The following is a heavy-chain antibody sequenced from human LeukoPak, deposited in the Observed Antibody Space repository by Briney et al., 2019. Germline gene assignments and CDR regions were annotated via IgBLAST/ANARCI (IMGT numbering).Heavy chain of an antibody. CDR1: GYSITSGYN. CDR2: IYHSGST. V-gene: IGHV4-38-2*02. CDR3: ARVVQSTDSSGFYRHEYFQH. Sequence: PSQTLSLTCTVYGYSITSGYNWCCIRLPPGKRLECIGSIYHSGSTYYHPSLKSRVAISVDTSKNQFSLKLSSVTAADTAVYYCARVVQSTDSSGFYRHEYFQHWGQGTLVTVSS. D-gene: IGHD3-22*01. J-gene: IGHJ1*01.